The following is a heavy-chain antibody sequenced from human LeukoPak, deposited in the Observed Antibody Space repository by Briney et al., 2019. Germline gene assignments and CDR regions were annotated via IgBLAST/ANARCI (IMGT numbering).Heavy chain of an antibody. D-gene: IGHD3-22*01. CDR3: TTYSYYDSSGYYDYFDY. V-gene: IGHV3-15*01. Sequence: GGSLRLSCAASGFTFSNAWMSWVRQAPGKGLEWVGRIKSKTDGGTTDYAAPVKGRFTISRDDSKNTLYLQMNSLKTEDTAVYYCTTYSYYDSSGYYDYFDYWGQGTLVTVSS. CDR2: IKSKTDGGTT. J-gene: IGHJ4*02. CDR1: GFTFSNAW.